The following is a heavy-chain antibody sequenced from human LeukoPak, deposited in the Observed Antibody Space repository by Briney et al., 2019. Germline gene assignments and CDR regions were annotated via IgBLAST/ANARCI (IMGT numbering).Heavy chain of an antibody. CDR2: ISSSSSYI. J-gene: IGHJ6*02. V-gene: IGHV3-21*01. CDR1: GFTFSSYS. CDR3: ARDCSSTSCYTFFSYYYGMDV. D-gene: IGHD2-2*02. Sequence: GGSLRLSCGASGFTFSSYSMNWVRQAPGKGLEWVSSISSSSSYIYYADSVKGRFTISRDNAKNSLYLQMNSLRAEDTAVYYCARDCSSTSCYTFFSYYYGMDVWGQGTTVTVSS.